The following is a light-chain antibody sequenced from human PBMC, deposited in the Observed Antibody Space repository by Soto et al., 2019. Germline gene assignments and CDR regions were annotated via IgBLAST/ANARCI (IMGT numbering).Light chain of an antibody. CDR2: DVS. V-gene: IGLV2-14*01. CDR3: SSYTSSSTVV. Sequence: QSALTQPASVSGSPGQSITISCTGTSSDVGAYHYVSWYQQHPGKVPKLMIYDVSNRPSGVSNRFSGSKSGNTASLTISGLQAEDEADYYCSSYTSSSTVVFGGGTKLTVL. CDR1: SSDVGAYHY. J-gene: IGLJ2*01.